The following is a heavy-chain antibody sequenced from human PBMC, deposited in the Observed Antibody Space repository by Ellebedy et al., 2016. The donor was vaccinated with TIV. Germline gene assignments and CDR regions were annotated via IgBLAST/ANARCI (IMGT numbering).Heavy chain of an antibody. J-gene: IGHJ3*02. D-gene: IGHD3-22*01. CDR1: GYTFTSYY. CDR2: INPSGGST. Sequence: AASVKVSCKASGYTFTSYYMHWVRQAPGQGLEWMGIINPSGGSTSYAQKFQGRVTITRDTSASTAYMELSSLRSEDTAVYYCARALSITMIVVDDAFDIWGQGTMVTVSS. V-gene: IGHV1-46*01. CDR3: ARALSITMIVVDDAFDI.